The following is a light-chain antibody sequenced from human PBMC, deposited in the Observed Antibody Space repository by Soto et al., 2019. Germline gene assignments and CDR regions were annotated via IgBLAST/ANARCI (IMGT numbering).Light chain of an antibody. J-gene: IGLJ3*02. CDR1: SRDIGTYNL. Sequence: QSALTQPASVSGSPGQSITISCTGNSRDIGTYNLVSWYQQHPGKAPKLVIYEVSKRPSGDSNRFSGSKSDNTASLTISGLQAEDEADYFCCSYAGSRGLVFGGGTKLTVL. CDR3: CSYAGSRGLV. V-gene: IGLV2-23*02. CDR2: EVS.